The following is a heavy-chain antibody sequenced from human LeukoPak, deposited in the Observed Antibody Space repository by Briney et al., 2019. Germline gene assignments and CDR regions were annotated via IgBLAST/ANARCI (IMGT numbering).Heavy chain of an antibody. CDR1: GYSISNGYY. D-gene: IGHD5-12*01. V-gene: IGHV4-38-2*02. J-gene: IGHJ4*02. CDR2: IYHTEST. CDR3: ARQGGYDFDY. Sequence: SETLSLTCTVSGYSISNGYYWGWIRQPPGKGLEWIGIIYHTESTYYNPSLKSRVTISVDTSKNQFSLKLSSVTAADTAVYYCARQGGYDFDYWGQGILVTVSS.